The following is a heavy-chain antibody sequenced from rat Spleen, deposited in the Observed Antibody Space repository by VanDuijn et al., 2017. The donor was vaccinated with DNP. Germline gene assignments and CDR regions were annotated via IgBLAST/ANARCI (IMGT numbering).Heavy chain of an antibody. D-gene: IGHD1-11*01. J-gene: IGHJ2*01. CDR3: ARGPNYGAYSDFLDY. V-gene: IGHV4-2*01. CDR1: GFNFNDYW. Sequence: EVKLVESGGGLVQPGRSLKLSCAASGFNFNDYWMGWVRQAPGKGLEWIGDINKDSSTINYSPSLKDKFTLSRDNAQNTLYLQMSKVGSEDTAIYYCARGPNYGAYSDFLDYWGQGVMVTVSS. CDR2: INKDSSTI.